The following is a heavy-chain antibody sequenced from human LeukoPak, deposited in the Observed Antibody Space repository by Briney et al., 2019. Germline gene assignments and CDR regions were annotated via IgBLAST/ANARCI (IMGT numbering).Heavy chain of an antibody. Sequence: PSETLSLTCTVSGYSISSGYYWGWIRQPPGKGLEWIGRIYHSGSTYYNPSLKSRVTISVDTSKNQFSLKLSSVTAADTAVYYCAREWSSGYYFDYWGQGTLVTVSS. CDR3: AREWSSGYYFDY. D-gene: IGHD6-19*01. CDR1: GYSISSGYY. V-gene: IGHV4-38-2*02. CDR2: IYHSGST. J-gene: IGHJ4*02.